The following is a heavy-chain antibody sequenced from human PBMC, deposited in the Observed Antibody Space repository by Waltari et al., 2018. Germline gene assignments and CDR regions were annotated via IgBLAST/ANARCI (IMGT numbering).Heavy chain of an antibody. V-gene: IGHV1-2*06. CDR2: INPNSGDT. Sequence: HVPMVQCGAVVVRPGASVKVSCKASGYSFPAYFIHCVRQAPGQGPEWMGRINPNSGDTNYAQKFLGRVTITRETSIGTAYMELSGLTSDDAALYYCARCIQNNCFDYWGQGTLVTVSS. J-gene: IGHJ4*02. D-gene: IGHD1-1*01. CDR3: ARCIQNNCFDY. CDR1: GYSFPAYF.